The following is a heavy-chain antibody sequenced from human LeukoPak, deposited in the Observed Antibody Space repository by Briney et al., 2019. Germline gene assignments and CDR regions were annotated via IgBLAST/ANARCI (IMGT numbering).Heavy chain of an antibody. CDR2: ITGSSTTT. V-gene: IGHV3-48*04. J-gene: IGHJ4*02. CDR1: GFTFSSHS. D-gene: IGHD4-17*01. Sequence: PGGALRLSCAASGFTFSSHSMIWVRQAPGKGLEWLSYITGSSTTTYYADSVMGRFTISRDNAKNSLYLQMHSLRAEDTAVYYCARKDAGYGDYADYWGQGTLVTVSS. CDR3: ARKDAGYGDYADY.